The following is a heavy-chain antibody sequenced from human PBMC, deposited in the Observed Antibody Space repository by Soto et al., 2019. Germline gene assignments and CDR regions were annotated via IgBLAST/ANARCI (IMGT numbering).Heavy chain of an antibody. CDR3: ARDSDFSAAGTAGRGAYYYYGMDV. Sequence: ASVKVSCKASGYTFTGYYMHWVRQTPGQGLEWMGWINPNSGGTNYAQKFQGWVTMTRDTSISTAYMELSRLRSDDTAVYYCARDSDFSAAGTAGRGAYYYYGMDVWGQGTTVTVSS. V-gene: IGHV1-2*04. D-gene: IGHD6-13*01. J-gene: IGHJ6*02. CDR1: GYTFTGYY. CDR2: INPNSGGT.